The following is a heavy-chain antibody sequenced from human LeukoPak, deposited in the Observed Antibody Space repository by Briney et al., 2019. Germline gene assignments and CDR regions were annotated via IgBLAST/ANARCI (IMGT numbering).Heavy chain of an antibody. CDR2: IYTSGST. V-gene: IGHV4-61*02. D-gene: IGHD2-2*01. CDR1: GGSISSGSYY. CDR3: ARDPLPAANYWYFDL. J-gene: IGHJ2*01. Sequence: SETLSLTCTVSGGSISSGSYYWSWIRQPAGKGLEWIGRIYTSGSTNYNPSLKSRVTISVDTSKNQFSLKLSSVTAADTAVYYCARDPLPAANYWYFDLWGRGTLVTVSS.